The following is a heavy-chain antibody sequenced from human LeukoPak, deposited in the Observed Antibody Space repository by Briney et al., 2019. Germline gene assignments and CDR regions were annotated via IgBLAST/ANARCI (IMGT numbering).Heavy chain of an antibody. CDR2: MNPNSGNT. CDR3: ARGRMWAVAGRGKLKNPYYFDY. J-gene: IGHJ4*02. Sequence: GASVKVSCKASGYTFTSYDTNWVRQATGQGLEWMGWMNPNSGNTGYAQKFQGRVTMTRNTSISTAYMELSSLRSEDTAVYYCARGRMWAVAGRGKLKNPYYFDYWGQGTLVTVSS. V-gene: IGHV1-8*01. D-gene: IGHD6-19*01. CDR1: GYTFTSYD.